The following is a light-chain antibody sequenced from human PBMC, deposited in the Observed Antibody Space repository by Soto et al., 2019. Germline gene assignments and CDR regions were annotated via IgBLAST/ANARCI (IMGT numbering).Light chain of an antibody. CDR1: SSDVGDYKF. V-gene: IGLV2-8*01. CDR2: EVN. Sequence: QSVVTQPPSASGSPGRSVTISCTGTSSDVGDYKFVSWYQQHPGKAPKLLMYEVNRRPSGVPDRFSGSKSGNTASLTVSGLQAEDEADYYCSSYAGNNNVVFGGGTKLTVL. CDR3: SSYAGNNNVV. J-gene: IGLJ2*01.